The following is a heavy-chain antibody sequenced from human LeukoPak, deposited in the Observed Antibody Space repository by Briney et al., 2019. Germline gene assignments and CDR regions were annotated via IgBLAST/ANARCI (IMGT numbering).Heavy chain of an antibody. CDR2: ISWNSGSI. Sequence: PGGSLRLSCAASGFTFDNYVMKWVRQAPGKGLEWVSGISWNSGSIGYADSAKGRFTISRDNAKNSLYLQMNSLRVEDTALYYCAKGSSGYYYGLDVWGQGTTVTVSS. D-gene: IGHD1-26*01. J-gene: IGHJ6*02. V-gene: IGHV3-9*01. CDR1: GFTFDNYV. CDR3: AKGSSGYYYGLDV.